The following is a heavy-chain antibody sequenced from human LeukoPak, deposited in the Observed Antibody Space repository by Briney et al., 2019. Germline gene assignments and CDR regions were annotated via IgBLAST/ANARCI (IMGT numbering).Heavy chain of an antibody. CDR3: ARAETDYGDYFFDY. CDR2: ISAYNGNT. J-gene: IGHJ4*02. D-gene: IGHD4-17*01. Sequence: GVSVKVSCKASGYTFTSYGISWVRQAPGQGLEWMGWISAYNGNTNYAQKLQGRVTMTTDTSTSTAYMELRSLRSDDTAVYYCARAETDYGDYFFDYWGQGTLVTVSS. V-gene: IGHV1-18*01. CDR1: GYTFTSYG.